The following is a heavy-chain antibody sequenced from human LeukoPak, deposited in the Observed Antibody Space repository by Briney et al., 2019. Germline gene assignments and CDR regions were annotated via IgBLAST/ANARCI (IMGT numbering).Heavy chain of an antibody. Sequence: SETLSLTCNVSGGSITTRSYYLGWIRQSPGAGLEWIGTTYYSGGTFYNPSLRSRVTISLDTSENHFSLKMNSMTAADTAMYYCARKLNWGLGAFDIWGQGALVTVSS. CDR1: GGSITTRSYY. CDR3: ARKLNWGLGAFDI. D-gene: IGHD7-27*01. J-gene: IGHJ3*02. CDR2: TYYSGGT. V-gene: IGHV4-39*07.